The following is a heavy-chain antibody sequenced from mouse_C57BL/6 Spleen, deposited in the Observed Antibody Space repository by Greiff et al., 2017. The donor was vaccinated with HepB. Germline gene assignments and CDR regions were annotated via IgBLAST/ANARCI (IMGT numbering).Heavy chain of an antibody. CDR1: GFTFSDYG. D-gene: IGHD2-5*01. CDR3: ARIYSNFYFDY. V-gene: IGHV5-17*01. Sequence: EVHLVESGGGLVKPGGSLKLSCAASGFTFSDYGMHWVRQAPEKGLEWVAYISSGSSTIYYADTVKGRFTISRDNAKNTLFLQMTSLRSEDTAMYYCARIYSNFYFDYWGQGTTLTVSS. J-gene: IGHJ2*01. CDR2: ISSGSSTI.